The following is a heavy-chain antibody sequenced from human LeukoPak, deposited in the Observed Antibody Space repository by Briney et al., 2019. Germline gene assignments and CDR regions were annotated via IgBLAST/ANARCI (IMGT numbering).Heavy chain of an antibody. D-gene: IGHD4-17*01. Sequence: GGSLRLSCAASEFTFSNAWMSWVRQAPGKGLEWVGRIKSKTDGGTTDYAASVKGRFTISRDDSKNTLYLQMNSLKTEDTAVYYCTRRHDYGDYLNWFDPWGQGTLVTVSS. CDR3: TRRHDYGDYLNWFDP. CDR2: IKSKTDGGTT. J-gene: IGHJ5*02. CDR1: EFTFSNAW. V-gene: IGHV3-15*01.